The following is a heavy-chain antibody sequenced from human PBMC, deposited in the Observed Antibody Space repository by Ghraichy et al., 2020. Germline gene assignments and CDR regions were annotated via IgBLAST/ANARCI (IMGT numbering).Heavy chain of an antibody. CDR3: AHERDGYNSWALDY. V-gene: IGHV6-1*01. CDR1: GDSVSRNSAS. CDR2: TYYRSKWYN. J-gene: IGHJ4*02. Sequence: SQTLSLTCAISGDSVSRNSASWNWIRQSPSRGLEWLGRTYYRSKWYNDYAVSMRSRITINPDTSKNQVSLQLNSVTPEDAAVYYCAHERDGYNSWALDYWGQGTRVTVSS. D-gene: IGHD5-24*01.